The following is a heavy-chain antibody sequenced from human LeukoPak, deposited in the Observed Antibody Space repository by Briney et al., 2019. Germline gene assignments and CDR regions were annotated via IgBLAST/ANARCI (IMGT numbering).Heavy chain of an antibody. V-gene: IGHV4-4*08. CDR3: ARDLISEYSRSHSHFDP. CDR1: GASIFGQY. CDR2: IYCSGSTSCGST. J-gene: IGHJ5*02. Sequence: SETLSLTCTVSGASIFGQYWSWNRRPPGKGLEWIGYIYCSGSTSCGSTSYNPSLKSRVTISVDKNQLSLRLTSVTAADTAVYYCARDLISEYSRSHSHFDPWGQGTLVTVSS. D-gene: IGHD5-12*01.